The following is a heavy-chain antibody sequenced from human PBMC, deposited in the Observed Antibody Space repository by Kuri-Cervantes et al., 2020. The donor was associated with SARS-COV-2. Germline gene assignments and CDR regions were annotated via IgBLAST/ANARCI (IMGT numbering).Heavy chain of an antibody. J-gene: IGHJ5*02. D-gene: IGHD3-16*01. CDR3: AGGGGFLPVS. V-gene: IGHV3-30*04. CDR1: GFTFSSYA. Sequence: GESLKISCAASGFTFSSYAMHWVRQAPGKGLEWVAIISYDGSNKYSADSVKGRFTLSRDNAKNSAYLHMNDLRAEDTALYYCAGGGGFLPVSWGQGTLVTVSS. CDR2: ISYDGSNK.